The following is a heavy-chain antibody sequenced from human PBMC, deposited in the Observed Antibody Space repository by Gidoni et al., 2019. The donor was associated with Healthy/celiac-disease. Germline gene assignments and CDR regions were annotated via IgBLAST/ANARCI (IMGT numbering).Heavy chain of an antibody. J-gene: IGHJ4*02. D-gene: IGHD6-19*01. CDR2: IYYSGRT. V-gene: IGHV4-59*01. Sequence: QVQLQESGPGLVKPSETLSLTCTVSGGSISSYYWSWIRQPPGKGLEWIGYIYYSGRTNYNPSLKSRVTISVDTSKNQFSLKLSSVTAADTAVYYCARGEAGIAVALGLDYWGQGTLVTVSS. CDR1: GGSISSYY. CDR3: ARGEAGIAVALGLDY.